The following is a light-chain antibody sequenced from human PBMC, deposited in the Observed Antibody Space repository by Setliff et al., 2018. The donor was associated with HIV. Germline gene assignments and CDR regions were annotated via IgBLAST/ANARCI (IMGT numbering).Light chain of an antibody. CDR1: SSDVGGYTY. J-gene: IGLJ1*01. Sequence: SVLTQPASVSGSPGQSITISCTGTSSDVGGYTYVSWYQQHSGKAPKLMIYNVTERPSGVSNRFSGSKSGNTASLTISGLQAEDEADYYCTSYTSSNIYVFGTGTKVTVL. CDR3: TSYTSSNIYV. V-gene: IGLV2-14*03. CDR2: NVT.